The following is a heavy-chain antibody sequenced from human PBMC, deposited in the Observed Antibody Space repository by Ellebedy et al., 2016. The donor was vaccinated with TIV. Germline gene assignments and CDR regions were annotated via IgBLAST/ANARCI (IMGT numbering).Heavy chain of an antibody. CDR1: GFTFRDHY. Sequence: GESLKISCQASGFTFRDHYMTWMRQAPGKGLEWVSYISGSSFTIYYADSVKGRFTVSRDNAKNSLFLDISSLRVEDTAIYYCARGAEFADTNDYWGQGTRLTVS. CDR3: ARGAEFADTNDY. D-gene: IGHD3-10*01. V-gene: IGHV3-11*01. CDR2: ISGSSFTI. J-gene: IGHJ4*02.